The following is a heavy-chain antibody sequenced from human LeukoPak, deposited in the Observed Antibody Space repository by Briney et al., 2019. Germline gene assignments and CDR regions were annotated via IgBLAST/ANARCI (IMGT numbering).Heavy chain of an antibody. CDR2: ISGSVGST. V-gene: IGHV3-23*01. CDR3: AKDSDYCTNGVCYSGLGGFDY. Sequence: GGSLRLSCAASGFTFSSYAMSWVRQAPGKGLEWVSAISGSVGSTYYADSVKGRFTISRDNSKNTLYLQMNSLRAEDTAVYYCAKDSDYCTNGVCYSGLGGFDYWGQGTLVTVSS. D-gene: IGHD2-8*01. CDR1: GFTFSSYA. J-gene: IGHJ4*02.